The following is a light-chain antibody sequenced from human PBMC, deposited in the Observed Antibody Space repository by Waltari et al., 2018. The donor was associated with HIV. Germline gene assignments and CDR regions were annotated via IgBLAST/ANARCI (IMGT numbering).Light chain of an antibody. CDR1: SSDLATYNY. J-gene: IGLJ3*02. V-gene: IGLV2-14*01. CDR3: ASYTITSTLV. Sequence: QSALTQPASVSGSLGQSITISCIGTSSDLATYNYFSWYQHHPDKAPRLVIYDANSRPAGVPFRFSGSKSGNTASLTISGLQAEDEADYYCASYTITSTLVFGGGTKVTVL. CDR2: DAN.